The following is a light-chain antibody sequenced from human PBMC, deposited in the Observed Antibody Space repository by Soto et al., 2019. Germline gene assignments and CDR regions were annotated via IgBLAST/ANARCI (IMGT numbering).Light chain of an antibody. CDR2: EDS. V-gene: IGLV2-23*01. J-gene: IGLJ1*01. CDR1: SSDVGSYNL. Sequence: QSALTQPASVSGSPGQSITIPCTGTSSDVGSYNLVSWYQQHPGKAPKLIIYEDSKRPSGVSNRFSGSKSGNTASLTISGLQAEDEADYYCCSYAGSGTYVFGTGTKLTVL. CDR3: CSYAGSGTYV.